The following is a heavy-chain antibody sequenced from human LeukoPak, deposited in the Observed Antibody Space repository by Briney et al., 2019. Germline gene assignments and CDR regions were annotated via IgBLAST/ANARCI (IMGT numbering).Heavy chain of an antibody. CDR1: GGSISSYF. CDR3: ARGLFTRPYYYYGMDA. CDR2: IYTSGAT. V-gene: IGHV4-4*07. D-gene: IGHD2/OR15-2a*01. Sequence: SETLSLTCTVSGGSISSYFWSWIRQPAGKGLEWIGRIYTSGATNYNPSLKSRVTMSVDTSKNQFSLKLRSVTAADTAVYYCARGLFTRPYYYYGMDAWGQGTTVTVSS. J-gene: IGHJ6*02.